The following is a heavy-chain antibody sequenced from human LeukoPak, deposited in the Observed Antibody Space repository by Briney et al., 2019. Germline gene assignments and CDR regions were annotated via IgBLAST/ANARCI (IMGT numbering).Heavy chain of an antibody. V-gene: IGHV3-30*02. J-gene: IGHJ6*03. CDR2: IRYNGNNQ. CDR1: GFTFNNYS. CDR3: AKDSAFYYIDV. D-gene: IGHD3-10*01. Sequence: GWSLRLSCAASGFTFNNYSMRCVRQATGKGLGWVAFIRYNGNNQNYADSVKGPFTISRDNSKNTLYLQMNSLKGDDPAVYYCAKDSAFYYIDVRGKGTTVIMSS.